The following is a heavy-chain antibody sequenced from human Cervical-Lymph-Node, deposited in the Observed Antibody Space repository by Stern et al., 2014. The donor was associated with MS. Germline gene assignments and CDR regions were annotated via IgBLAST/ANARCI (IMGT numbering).Heavy chain of an antibody. CDR1: GGTFSSSYA. Sequence: QVQLVQSGAEVKKPGSSMNVSCKTSGGTFSSSYAITWMRQAPGQRLEWMGRILPLLGLANYAQKFQGRVTITADTSTSTTYMELSSLRSEDTAVYYCARGVVSNRAAATLHNLFDPWGQGTLVTVSS. CDR3: ARGVVSNRAAATLHNLFDP. D-gene: IGHD2-15*01. J-gene: IGHJ5*02. V-gene: IGHV1-69*09. CDR2: ILPLLGLA.